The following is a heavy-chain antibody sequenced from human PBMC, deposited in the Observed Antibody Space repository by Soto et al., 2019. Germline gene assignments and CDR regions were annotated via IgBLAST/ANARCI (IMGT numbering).Heavy chain of an antibody. V-gene: IGHV3-74*01. J-gene: IGHJ5*02. CDR1: GFPFSSYW. D-gene: IGHD5-18*01. CDR3: ARGYTAMKFDP. Sequence: SLRLSCAASGFPFSSYWMHWVRQAPGKGLVWVSRINSDGSSTSYADSVKGRFTISRDNAKNTLYLQMNSLRAEDTAVYYCARGYTAMKFDPWGQGTLVTVSS. CDR2: INSDGSST.